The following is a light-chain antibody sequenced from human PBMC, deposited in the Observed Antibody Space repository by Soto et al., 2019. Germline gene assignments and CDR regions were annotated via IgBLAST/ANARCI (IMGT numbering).Light chain of an antibody. CDR2: AAS. CDR1: QNISSY. J-gene: IGKJ2*01. Sequence: AIRMTQSPSSFSASTGDSVTITCRASQNISSYLAGYQQRPGKAPNLLIYAASTLQSGGPSRLNGTGSGTNFTLSISCVKSEDFASYYCQKYYSFPYTFGQGTKLEI. CDR3: QKYYSFPYT. V-gene: IGKV1-8*01.